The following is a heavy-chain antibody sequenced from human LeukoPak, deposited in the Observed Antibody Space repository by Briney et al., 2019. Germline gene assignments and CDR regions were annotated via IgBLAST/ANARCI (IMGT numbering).Heavy chain of an antibody. D-gene: IGHD3-10*01. V-gene: IGHV3-53*01. Sequence: PGGSLRLSCAASGFTVSSNYMSWVRQAPGKGLEWVSVIYSGGSTYYADSVKGRFTISRDNSKNTLYLQMNSLRAEDTAVYYCARPPVRGVIVYFDYWGQGTLVTVSS. J-gene: IGHJ4*02. CDR2: IYSGGST. CDR3: ARPPVRGVIVYFDY. CDR1: GFTVSSNY.